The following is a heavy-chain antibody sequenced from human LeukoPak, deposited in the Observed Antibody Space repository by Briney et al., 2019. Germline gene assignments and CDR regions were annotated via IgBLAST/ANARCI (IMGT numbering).Heavy chain of an antibody. V-gene: IGHV4-4*07. CDR3: ARAARYYETSNFDY. D-gene: IGHD3-22*01. CDR2: IYTSGST. Sequence: PSETLSLTCTVSGGSISSYYWSWIRQPAGKGVEWIGRIYTSGSTNYNPSLKSRVTMSVDTSKNQFSLKLSSVTAADTAVYYCARAARYYETSNFDYWGQGTLVTVSS. J-gene: IGHJ4*02. CDR1: GGSISSYY.